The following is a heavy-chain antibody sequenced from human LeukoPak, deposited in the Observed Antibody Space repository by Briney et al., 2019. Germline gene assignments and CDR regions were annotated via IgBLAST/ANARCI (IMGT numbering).Heavy chain of an antibody. CDR1: GYTFTGYY. J-gene: IGHJ6*02. CDR2: INPSGGST. D-gene: IGHD3-3*01. Sequence: ASVKVSCKASGYTFTGYYMHWVRQAPGQGLEWMGIINPSGGSTSYAQKFQGRVTMTRDTSTSTVYMELSSLRSEDTAVYYCARAPGDDFWSGPYYYYGMDVWGQGTTVTVSS. V-gene: IGHV1-46*01. CDR3: ARAPGDDFWSGPYYYYGMDV.